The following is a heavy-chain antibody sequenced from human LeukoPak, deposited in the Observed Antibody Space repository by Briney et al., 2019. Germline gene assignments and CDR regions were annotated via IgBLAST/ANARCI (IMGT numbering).Heavy chain of an antibody. CDR1: GGTFSSYA. V-gene: IGHV1-69*05. Sequence: ASVKVSCKASGGTFSSYAISWVRQAPGQGLEWMGRIIPIFGTANYAQKFQGRVTITTDESTSTAYMELSSVRSEDTAVYYCARGGYSYGYAGEQTGTTDYWGQGTLVTVSS. CDR3: ARGGYSYGYAGEQTGTTDY. CDR2: IIPIFGTA. J-gene: IGHJ4*02. D-gene: IGHD5-18*01.